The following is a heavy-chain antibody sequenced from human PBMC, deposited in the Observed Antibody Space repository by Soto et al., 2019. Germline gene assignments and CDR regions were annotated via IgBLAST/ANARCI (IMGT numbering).Heavy chain of an antibody. CDR2: ISHDGSNK. V-gene: IGHV3-30*03. D-gene: IGHD3-3*01. J-gene: IGHJ6*03. CDR3: ASNYYDFWSGYYDYYDLDV. CDR1: GFTFTTCG. Sequence: QVQLVESGGGVVQPGRSLRLSCAASGFTFTTCGMHWVRQAPGKGLEWVALISHDGSNKYYAESVKGRFTISRDNSKNTLNLQMNSLRAEDTAVYYCASNYYDFWSGYYDYYDLDVWGKGTTVTGSS.